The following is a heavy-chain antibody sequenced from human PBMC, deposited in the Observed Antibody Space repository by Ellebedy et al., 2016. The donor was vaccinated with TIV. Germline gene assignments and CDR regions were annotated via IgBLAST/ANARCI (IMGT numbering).Heavy chain of an antibody. D-gene: IGHD6-13*01. CDR1: GFTFISAW. Sequence: GESLKISCEASGFTFISAWMSWVRQAPGKGLEWVGRIKSKADGRTTDYAAPVKGRFTISRDDSKNMVYLQMNSLKTEDTAVYYCARDLRKQQLVLVDYWGQGTLVTVSS. CDR2: IKSKADGRTT. J-gene: IGHJ4*02. V-gene: IGHV3-15*01. CDR3: ARDLRKQQLVLVDY.